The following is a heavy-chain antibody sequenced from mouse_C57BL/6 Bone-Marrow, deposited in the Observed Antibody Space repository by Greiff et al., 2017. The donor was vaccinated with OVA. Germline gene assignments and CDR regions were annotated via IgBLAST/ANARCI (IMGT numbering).Heavy chain of an antibody. CDR2: IYPGSGST. CDR3: ARPFTVVAPYYAMDY. CDR1: GYTFTSYW. D-gene: IGHD1-1*01. J-gene: IGHJ4*01. Sequence: QVQLKQPGAELVKPGASVKMSCKASGYTFTSYWITWVKQRPGQGLEWIGDIYPGSGSTNYNEKFKSKATLTVDTSSSTAYMQLSSLTSEDSAVYYCARPFTVVAPYYAMDYWGQGTSVTVSS. V-gene: IGHV1-55*01.